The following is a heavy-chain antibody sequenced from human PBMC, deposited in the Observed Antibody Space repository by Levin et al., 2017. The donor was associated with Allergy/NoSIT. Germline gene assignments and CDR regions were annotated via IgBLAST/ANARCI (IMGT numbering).Heavy chain of an antibody. CDR1: GGTFSNYA. CDR2: IISIFDSA. V-gene: IGHV1-69*13. CDR3: AREGVNYGMDV. J-gene: IGHJ6*02. Sequence: SVKVSCKASGGTFSNYAISWLRQAPGQGLEWMGAIISIFDSAKYAQQFKGRVTITEDGSTSTAYMELSSLTSEDTAVYYCAREGVNYGMDVWGQGTTVTVSS.